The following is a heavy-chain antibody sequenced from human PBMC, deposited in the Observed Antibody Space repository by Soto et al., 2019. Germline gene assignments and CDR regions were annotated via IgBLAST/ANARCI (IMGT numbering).Heavy chain of an antibody. V-gene: IGHV3-23*01. D-gene: IGHD2-15*01. CDR1: GFTFSSYA. CDR3: AKGPDVGYCSGGSCYSFSVDLDV. J-gene: IGHJ6*02. CDR2: ISGSGGST. Sequence: GGSLRLSCAASGFTFSSYAMSWVRQAPGKGLEWVSAISGSGGSTYYADSVKGRFTISRDNSKNTLYLQMNSLRAEDTAVYYCAKGPDVGYCSGGSCYSFSVDLDVWGQGTTVTVSS.